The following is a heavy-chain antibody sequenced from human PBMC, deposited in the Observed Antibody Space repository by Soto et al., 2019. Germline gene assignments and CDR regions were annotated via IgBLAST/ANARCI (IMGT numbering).Heavy chain of an antibody. Sequence: ASVKVSCKASGYTFTSYAMHWVRQAPGQRFEWMGWINAGNGNTKYSQKFQGRVTITRDTSASTAYMELSSLRPEDTAVYYCVKGEYYYDGSAYYPFDYWGQGRMVTVSS. D-gene: IGHD3-22*01. J-gene: IGHJ4*02. CDR1: GYTFTSYA. CDR3: VKGEYYYDGSAYYPFDY. V-gene: IGHV1-3*01. CDR2: INAGNGNT.